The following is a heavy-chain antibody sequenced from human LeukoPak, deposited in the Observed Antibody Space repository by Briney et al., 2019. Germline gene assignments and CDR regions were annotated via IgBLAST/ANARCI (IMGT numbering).Heavy chain of an antibody. V-gene: IGHV3-23*01. J-gene: IGHJ5*02. Sequence: WGSLRLSCAASGFTFSSCAMSCVRQAPGKGLEWVSGISGTGGVRYYADSVKGRFSISRDNSKDTLYLQMNSLRAEDTAVYYCVKSRSGYPDWFDPWGQGTLVTVSS. CDR2: ISGTGGVR. D-gene: IGHD3-10*01. CDR1: GFTFSSCA. CDR3: VKSRSGYPDWFDP.